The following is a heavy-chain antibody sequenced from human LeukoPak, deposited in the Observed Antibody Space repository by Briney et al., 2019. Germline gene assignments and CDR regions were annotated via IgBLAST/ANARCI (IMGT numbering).Heavy chain of an antibody. V-gene: IGHV4-30-2*01. CDR2: IYHSGST. CDR1: GGSLSSGGYS. J-gene: IGHJ3*02. D-gene: IGHD4-23*01. CDR3: ARVGPYGGNSRGAFDI. Sequence: SQTLSLTCAVSGGSLSSGGYSWSWIRQPPGKGLEWIGYIYHSGSTYYNPSLKSRVTISVDRSKNQFSLKLSSVTAADTAVYYCARVGPYGGNSRGAFDIWGQGPMVTVSS.